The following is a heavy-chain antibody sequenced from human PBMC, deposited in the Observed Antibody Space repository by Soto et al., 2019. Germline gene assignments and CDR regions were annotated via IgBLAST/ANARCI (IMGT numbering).Heavy chain of an antibody. J-gene: IGHJ4*02. V-gene: IGHV3-15*01. Sequence: PGGSLRLSCAASGFTFSNAWMSWVRQAPGKGLEWVGRIKSKTDGGTTDYAAPVKGRFTISRDDSKNTLYLQMNSLKTEDTAVHYCTTDFLYYDFWSGYSAPNDYWGQGTLVTVSS. CDR1: GFTFSNAW. CDR3: TTDFLYYDFWSGYSAPNDY. D-gene: IGHD3-3*01. CDR2: IKSKTDGGTT.